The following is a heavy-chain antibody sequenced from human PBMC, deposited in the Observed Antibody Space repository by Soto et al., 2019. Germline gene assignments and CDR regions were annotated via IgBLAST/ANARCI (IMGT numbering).Heavy chain of an antibody. Sequence: QVQLVQSGAEVKKPGSSVKVSCKASGGTFSSYTISWVRQAPGQGLEWMGRIIPILGIANYAQKFQGRVTITADKSTGTGNMELSSLSSEDTAVYYCARGPNIAAVDAGSGGYYNSGMDVWGQGTTVTVSS. CDR3: ARGPNIAAVDAGSGGYYNSGMDV. V-gene: IGHV1-69*02. CDR2: IIPILGIA. CDR1: GGTFSSYT. D-gene: IGHD6-13*01. J-gene: IGHJ6*02.